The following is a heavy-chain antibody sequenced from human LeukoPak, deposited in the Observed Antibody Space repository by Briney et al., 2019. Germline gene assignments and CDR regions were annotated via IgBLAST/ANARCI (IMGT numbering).Heavy chain of an antibody. CDR1: GGSISSYY. Sequence: PSETLSLTCTVSGGSISSYYWSWIRQPPGKGLEWIGYIYYSGSTNYNPSLKSRVTISVDTSKNQFSLKLSSVTAADTAVYYCARGEAVGPLLQHWGQGTQVTVSS. CDR3: ARGEAVGPLLQH. V-gene: IGHV4-59*01. CDR2: IYYSGST. J-gene: IGHJ1*01. D-gene: IGHD6-13*01.